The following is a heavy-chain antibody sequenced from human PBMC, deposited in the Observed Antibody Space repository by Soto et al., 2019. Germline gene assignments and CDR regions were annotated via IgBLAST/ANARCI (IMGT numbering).Heavy chain of an antibody. CDR1: GFSLSTSGVG. Sequence: QITLKESGPTLVKPIQTLTLTCTFSGFSLSTSGVGVGWIRQPPGKALEWLALIYWDDDKRYSPSLKSRLTITKDTSKNQVVLTMTNMDPVDTATYYCAHMWYSSSPDAFDIWGQGTMVTVSS. V-gene: IGHV2-5*02. D-gene: IGHD6-13*01. J-gene: IGHJ3*02. CDR3: AHMWYSSSPDAFDI. CDR2: IYWDDDK.